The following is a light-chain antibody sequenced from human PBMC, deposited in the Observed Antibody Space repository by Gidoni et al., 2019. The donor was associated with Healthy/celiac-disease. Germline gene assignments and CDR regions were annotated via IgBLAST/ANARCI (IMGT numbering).Light chain of an antibody. Sequence: ELVMPPSPATLSVSPGERATLSCRASQSVSSNLAWYQQKPGQAPRLLIYGASTRATGIPARFSGSGSGTEFTLTISSLQSEDFAAYYCQQYNNWHPWTFGQGTKVEIK. CDR3: QQYNNWHPWT. V-gene: IGKV3-15*01. CDR1: QSVSSN. J-gene: IGKJ1*01. CDR2: GAS.